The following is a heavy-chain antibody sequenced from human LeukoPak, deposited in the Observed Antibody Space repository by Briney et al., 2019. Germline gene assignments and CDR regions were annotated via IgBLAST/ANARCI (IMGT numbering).Heavy chain of an antibody. J-gene: IGHJ6*03. CDR3: ARGIAARYNYYYYMDV. CDR1: GGSISSYY. Sequence: NPSEILSLTCTVSGGSISSYYWSWIRQPPGKGLEWIGYIYYSGSTNYNPSLKSRVTISVDTSKNQFSLKLSSVTAADTAVYYYARGIAARYNYYYYMDVWGKGTTVTVSS. V-gene: IGHV4-59*01. D-gene: IGHD6-6*01. CDR2: IYYSGST.